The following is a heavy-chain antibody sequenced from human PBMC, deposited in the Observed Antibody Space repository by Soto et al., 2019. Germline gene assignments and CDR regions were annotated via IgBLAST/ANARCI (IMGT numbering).Heavy chain of an antibody. V-gene: IGHV3-23*01. CDR3: AKDSTVTTSLYFYYYGFPV. J-gene: IGHJ6*01. CDR2: VSGRGGST. Sequence: VQLLESGGGLVQPGGSLRLACTASGFTFNHYAMSWVRQAPGKGLEWVSAVSGRGGSTKYADSVKGRFIISRDNSNSTLYLQMDSLRGEDTAVYYCAKDSTVTTSLYFYYYGFPVCGQGTTVTVSS. CDR1: GFTFNHYA. D-gene: IGHD4-17*01.